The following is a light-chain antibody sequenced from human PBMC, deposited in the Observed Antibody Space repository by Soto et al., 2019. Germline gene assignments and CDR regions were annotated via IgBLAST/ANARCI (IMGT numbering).Light chain of an antibody. CDR2: GAS. Sequence: EIVLTQSPGTLSLSPGERATLSCRASQSVSSNYLAWYQQKPGQAPRLLIYGASSRATGIPDRFIGSGSGTDFSLTISRLEPEDFAVYYCQQYGSSFGPGTKVDIK. J-gene: IGKJ3*01. V-gene: IGKV3-20*01. CDR3: QQYGSS. CDR1: QSVSSNY.